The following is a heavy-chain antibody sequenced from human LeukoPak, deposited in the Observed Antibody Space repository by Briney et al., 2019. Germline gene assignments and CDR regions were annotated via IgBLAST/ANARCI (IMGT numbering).Heavy chain of an antibody. Sequence: GSLELSLFASGFPFRTYWINWVRPASRKGLERVGTISPDGSDKYYVDSVKGRFTISRDNAKTSLYLQINSLRADDTALYFCARGIVVVVGASDHFDYWGQGTLITVSS. D-gene: IGHD2-15*01. CDR1: GFPFRTYW. V-gene: IGHV3-7*01. CDR2: ISPDGSDK. J-gene: IGHJ4*02. CDR3: ARGIVVVVGASDHFDY.